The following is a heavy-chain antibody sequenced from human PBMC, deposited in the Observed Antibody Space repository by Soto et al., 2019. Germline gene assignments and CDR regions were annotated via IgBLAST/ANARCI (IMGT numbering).Heavy chain of an antibody. J-gene: IGHJ4*02. CDR1: GGSITSSSYY. V-gene: IGHV4-39*01. CDR2: IYYSGST. CDR3: ARRVADPTSPPRDYFDS. D-gene: IGHD2-15*01. Sequence: QLQLQESGPGLVKPSETLYLTCTVSGGSITSSSYYWGWIRQSPGKGLEWIGDIYYSGSTYYNPSLRSRVTISVDTSKNQFSLKLSSVTVADTAVYYCARRVADPTSPPRDYFDSWGQGTLVTVSS.